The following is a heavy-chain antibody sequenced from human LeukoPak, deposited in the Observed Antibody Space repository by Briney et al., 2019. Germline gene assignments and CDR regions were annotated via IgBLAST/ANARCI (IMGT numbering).Heavy chain of an antibody. Sequence: GGSLRLSCAVSGITLSNYGMSWVRQAPGKGLEWVAGISDSGGSTNYADSVKGRFTITRDNPKNTLYLQMNSLRAEDTAVYFCARRGVVIRVILVGLHKEAFYFDSWGQGALVTVSS. V-gene: IGHV3-23*01. CDR2: ISDSGGST. CDR1: GITLSNYG. CDR3: ARRGVVIRVILVGLHKEAFYFDS. J-gene: IGHJ4*02. D-gene: IGHD3-22*01.